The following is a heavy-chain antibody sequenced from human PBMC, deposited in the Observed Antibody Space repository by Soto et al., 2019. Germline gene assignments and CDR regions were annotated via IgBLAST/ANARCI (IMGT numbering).Heavy chain of an antibody. J-gene: IGHJ6*01. CDR2: IIPIFGTA. CDR1: GGTFSSYA. D-gene: IGHD2-8*01. CDR3: ARGAGGADRACSWCNGKDG. Sequence: GASVKVSCKASGGTFSSYAISWVRQAPGQGLEWMGGIIPIFGTANYAQKFQGRVTITADQSTSTAYKELRRLRSKDTAVYYCARGAGGADRACSWCNGKDGCRKGTTGTVAS. V-gene: IGHV1-69*13.